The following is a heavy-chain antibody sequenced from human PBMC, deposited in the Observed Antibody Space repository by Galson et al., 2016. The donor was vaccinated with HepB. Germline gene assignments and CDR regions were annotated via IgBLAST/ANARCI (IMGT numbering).Heavy chain of an antibody. CDR3: AREDGRGYCTGGSCLLKDGFDI. CDR2: ISSTSSYI. D-gene: IGHD2-15*01. Sequence: SLRLSCAASGFTFSRYGMNWVRQAPGKGLEWLSYISSTSSYIYYVDSVKGRLTISRDNAKNSLYLQMNSLRADDTAVYYCAREDGRGYCTGGSCLLKDGFDIWGQGTLVTVSA. CDR1: GFTFSRYG. J-gene: IGHJ3*02. V-gene: IGHV3-21*05.